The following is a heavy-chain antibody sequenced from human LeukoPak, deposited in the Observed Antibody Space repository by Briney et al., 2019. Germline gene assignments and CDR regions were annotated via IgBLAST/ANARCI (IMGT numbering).Heavy chain of an antibody. CDR2: ISYDGTDK. V-gene: IGHV3-30*18. Sequence: PGGSLRLSCAASGFTFSVYGMYWVRQPPGKGLEWVALISYDGTDKYHVDSVKGRFTISRDNSNNTQYLQMNSLRPDDTAVYYCAKAGYSSGWTRYYGMDVWGQGTTVAVSS. CDR1: GFTFSVYG. J-gene: IGHJ6*02. D-gene: IGHD6-19*01. CDR3: AKAGYSSGWTRYYGMDV.